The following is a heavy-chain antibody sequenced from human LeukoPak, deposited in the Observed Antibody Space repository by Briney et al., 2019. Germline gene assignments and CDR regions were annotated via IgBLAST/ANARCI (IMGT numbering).Heavy chain of an antibody. J-gene: IGHJ4*02. D-gene: IGHD3-22*01. CDR1: GYTLTELS. CDR3: AAYYYDSSANFDY. CDR2: FDPEDGET. V-gene: IGHV1-24*01. Sequence: ASVKVSCKVSGYTLTELSTHWVRQAPGKGLEWMGGFDPEDGETIYAQKFQGRVTMTEDTSTDTAYMELSSLRSEDTAVYYCAAYYYDSSANFDYWGQGTLVTVSS.